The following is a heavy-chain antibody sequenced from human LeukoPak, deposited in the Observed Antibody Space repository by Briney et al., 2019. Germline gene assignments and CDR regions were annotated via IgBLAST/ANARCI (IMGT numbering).Heavy chain of an antibody. J-gene: IGHJ4*02. V-gene: IGHV3-7*01. CDR1: GFPFSDYW. CDR2: INQDGSIQ. CDR3: SRSLDY. Sequence: PGGSLRLSCAASGFPFSDYWMVWVRQAPGKGMEWVANINQDGSIQYYADSVRGRFIISRNNAKNSLYLQMYSLRAEDTAIYFCSRSLDYLGQGALVTVSS.